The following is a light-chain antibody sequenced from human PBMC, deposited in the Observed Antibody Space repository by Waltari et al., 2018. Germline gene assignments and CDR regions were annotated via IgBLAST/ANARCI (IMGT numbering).Light chain of an antibody. CDR3: YSTDSSGLGV. J-gene: IGLJ1*01. CDR2: EDN. Sequence: SDELTQPPSVSVSPGQTARITCSGDALPKKYAHWYQQKSGQAPVVVIYEDNKRPSEIPERVSGSSSGTMATVTISGAQVEDEADYYCYSTDSSGLGVFGTGTKVTVL. CDR1: ALPKKY. V-gene: IGLV3-10*01.